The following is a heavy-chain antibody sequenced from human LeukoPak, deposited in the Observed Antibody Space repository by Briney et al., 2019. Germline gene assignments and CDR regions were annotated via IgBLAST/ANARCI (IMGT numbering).Heavy chain of an antibody. Sequence: GGSLRLSCAASGFTFSSYAMHWVRQAPGKGLEWVAVISYDGSNKYYADSVKGRFTISRDNSKNTLYLQMSSLRAEDTAVYYCARENDYGDFSLGYWGQGTLVTVSS. CDR3: ARENDYGDFSLGY. V-gene: IGHV3-30*04. CDR1: GFTFSSYA. CDR2: ISYDGSNK. J-gene: IGHJ4*02. D-gene: IGHD4-17*01.